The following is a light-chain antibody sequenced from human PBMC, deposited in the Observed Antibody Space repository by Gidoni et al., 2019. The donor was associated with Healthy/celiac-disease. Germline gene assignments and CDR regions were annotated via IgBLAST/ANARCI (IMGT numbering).Light chain of an antibody. V-gene: IGKV3-15*01. CDR3: QQYKNRPET. J-gene: IGKJ3*01. CDR2: GAS. Sequence: LVLTQSPATLSVSPGERATLSCRASQSVSSNLAWYQQKPGQSPRLRIYGASTRATGIPARVSGRGSGTEFTLTISSLQSEDFAVYYWQQYKNRPETFGPXTKVEIK. CDR1: QSVSSN.